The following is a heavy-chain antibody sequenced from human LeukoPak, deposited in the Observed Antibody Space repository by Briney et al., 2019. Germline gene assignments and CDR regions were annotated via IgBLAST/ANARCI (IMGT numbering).Heavy chain of an antibody. CDR3: AKDGLTRAFDI. J-gene: IGHJ3*02. V-gene: IGHV3-30*18. CDR2: ISYDGSNK. D-gene: IGHD3-10*01. CDR1: GFTFSSYG. Sequence: GGSLRLSCAASGFTFSSYGMHWVRQAPGKGLEWVAVISYDGSNKYYADSVKGRFTISRDNSKNTLYLQMNSLRAEDTAVYYCAKDGLTRAFDIWGQGTMVTVS.